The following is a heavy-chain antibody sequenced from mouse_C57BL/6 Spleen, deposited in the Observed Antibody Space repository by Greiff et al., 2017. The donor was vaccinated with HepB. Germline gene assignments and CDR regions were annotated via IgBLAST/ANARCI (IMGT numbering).Heavy chain of an antibody. D-gene: IGHD1-1*01. Sequence: QVQLKESGAELARPGASVKLSCKASGYTFTSYGISWVKQRTGQGLEWIGEIYPRSGNTYYNEKFKGKATLTADKSSSTAYMELRSLTSEDSAFYFCAFITTVVARAFDYWGQGTTLTVSS. CDR2: IYPRSGNT. CDR1: GYTFTSYG. CDR3: AFITTVVARAFDY. J-gene: IGHJ2*01. V-gene: IGHV1-81*01.